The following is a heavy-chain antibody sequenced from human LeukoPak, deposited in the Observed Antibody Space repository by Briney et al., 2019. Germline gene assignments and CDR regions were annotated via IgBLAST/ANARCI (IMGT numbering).Heavy chain of an antibody. V-gene: IGHV3-23*01. CDR2: ISGSGGTT. CDR3: AKYTYYYGSGTKGGY. D-gene: IGHD3-10*01. Sequence: PGGSLRLSCAASGFTFSGYAMSWVRQAPGKGLEWVSAISGSGGTTFYADSVKGRFTISRDNSKNTLYLQMNSLRAEDTAVYYCAKYTYYYGSGTKGGYWGQGTLVTVSS. CDR1: GFTFSGYA. J-gene: IGHJ4*02.